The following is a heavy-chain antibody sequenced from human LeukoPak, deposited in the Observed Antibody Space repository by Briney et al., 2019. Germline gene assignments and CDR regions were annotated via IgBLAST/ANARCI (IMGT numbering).Heavy chain of an antibody. CDR2: INPNSGGT. V-gene: IGHV1-2*02. CDR3: AKGGWVVVAPDAFDI. D-gene: IGHD2-15*01. J-gene: IGHJ3*02. CDR1: GYTFTGYY. Sequence: ASVKVSCKASGYTFTGYYIHWVRQAPGQGLEWMGWINPNSGGTNYAQKFQGRVTMTRDTSITTAYMELSWLRSDDTAVYYCAKGGWVVVAPDAFDIWGQGTMVTVSS.